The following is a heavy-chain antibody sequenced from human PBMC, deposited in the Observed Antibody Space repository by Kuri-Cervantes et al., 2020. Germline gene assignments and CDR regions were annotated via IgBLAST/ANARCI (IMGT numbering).Heavy chain of an antibody. J-gene: IGHJ4*02. CDR3: AKAIYGDYAYAANLFDY. V-gene: IGHV3-9*01. D-gene: IGHD4-17*01. Sequence: SLKIPCAAFGFTFDDYAMHWVRQAPGKGLEWVSGISWNSGSIGYADSVKGRFTISRDNAKNSLYLQMNSLRAEDTALYYCAKAIYGDYAYAANLFDYWGQGTLVTVSS. CDR2: ISWNSGSI. CDR1: GFTFDDYA.